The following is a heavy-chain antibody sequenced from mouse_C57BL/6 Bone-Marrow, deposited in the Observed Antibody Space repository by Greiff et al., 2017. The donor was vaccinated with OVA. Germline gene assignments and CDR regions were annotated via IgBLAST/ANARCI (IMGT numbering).Heavy chain of an antibody. J-gene: IGHJ1*03. CDR3: ARYDYDRNWYFDV. V-gene: IGHV1-64*01. D-gene: IGHD2-4*01. CDR2: IHPNSGST. CDR1: GYTFTSYW. Sequence: VQLQQPGAELVKPGASVTLSCKASGYTFTSYWMHWVKQRPGHGLEWIGMIHPNSGSTNYNEKFKSTATLTVDKSSSTAYMQLSSLTSEDSAVYDCARYDYDRNWYFDVWGTGTTVTVSS.